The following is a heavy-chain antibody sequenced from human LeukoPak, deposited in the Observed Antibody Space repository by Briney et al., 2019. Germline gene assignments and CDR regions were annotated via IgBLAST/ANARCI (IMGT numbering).Heavy chain of an antibody. CDR1: GFTFGSYE. CDR3: ARGEITGTGFDY. D-gene: IGHD1-7*01. Sequence: PGGSLRLSCAASGFTFGSYEMNWVRQAPGKGLEWVSYISSSGSTIYYADSVKGRFTISRDNAKNSLYLQMNSLRAEDTAVYYCARGEITGTGFDYWGQGTLVTVSS. V-gene: IGHV3-48*03. CDR2: ISSSGSTI. J-gene: IGHJ4*02.